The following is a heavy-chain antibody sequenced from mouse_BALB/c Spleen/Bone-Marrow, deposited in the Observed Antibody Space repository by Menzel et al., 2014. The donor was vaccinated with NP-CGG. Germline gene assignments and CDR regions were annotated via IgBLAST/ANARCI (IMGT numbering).Heavy chain of an antibody. CDR3: ARNGNYGAWFAY. CDR1: GFNIKDTY. CDR2: IDPANGNT. J-gene: IGHJ3*01. D-gene: IGHD2-1*01. V-gene: IGHV14-3*02. Sequence: AQLQQPGAELVKPWASVKLSCTASGFNIKDTYMHWVKQRPEQGLEWIGRIDPANGNTKYDPKFQGKATITADTCSNTAYLQLSSLTSEDTAVYYCARNGNYGAWFAYWGQGTLVTVSA.